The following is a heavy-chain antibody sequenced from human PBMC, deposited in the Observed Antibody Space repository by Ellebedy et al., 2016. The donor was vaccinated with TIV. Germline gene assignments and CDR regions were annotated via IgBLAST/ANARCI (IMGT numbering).Heavy chain of an antibody. Sequence: GGSLRLXXAASGFTFSSYGMHWVRQAPGKGLEWVAVIWYDGSNKYYADSVKGRFTISRDNSKNTPYLQMNSLRAEDTAVYYCARTGGGIAAAGAAEFYGMDVWGQGTTVTVSS. J-gene: IGHJ6*02. CDR1: GFTFSSYG. CDR3: ARTGGGIAAAGAAEFYGMDV. CDR2: IWYDGSNK. V-gene: IGHV3-33*01. D-gene: IGHD6-13*01.